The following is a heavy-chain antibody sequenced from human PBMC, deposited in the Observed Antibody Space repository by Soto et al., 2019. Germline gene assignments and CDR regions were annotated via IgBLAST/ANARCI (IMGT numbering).Heavy chain of an antibody. CDR3: ARDSSSWDEYFEH. CDR2: ISGYNGDT. CDR1: GYTFTSYG. Sequence: QVQLVQSGAEVKKPGASVKVSCKASGYTFTSYGISWLRQAPGQGLEWMGWISGYNGDTNYAQKVQGRVTMTTDTSTSPAYMELRSLRSDATAVYYCARDSSSWDEYFEHWGQGTLVTVSS. D-gene: IGHD6-13*01. J-gene: IGHJ1*01. V-gene: IGHV1-18*01.